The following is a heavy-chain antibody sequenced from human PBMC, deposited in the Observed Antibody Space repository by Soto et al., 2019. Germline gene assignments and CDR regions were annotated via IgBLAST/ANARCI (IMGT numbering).Heavy chain of an antibody. CDR1: GYIFTSYG. CDR2: INGKNGDT. V-gene: IGHV1-18*01. J-gene: IGHJ6*03. CDR3: VKTGIFGSYTRPYYMDV. Sequence: QAQLVQSGAEVKKPGASVKVSCKTSGYIFTSYGISWVRQAPGQGLEWMGWINGKNGDTNYEQKFQDRVTMIKDTSTSTAYMELRSLRSDDTAVYYCVKTGIFGSYTRPYYMDVWGEGTTVTVSS. D-gene: IGHD1-26*01.